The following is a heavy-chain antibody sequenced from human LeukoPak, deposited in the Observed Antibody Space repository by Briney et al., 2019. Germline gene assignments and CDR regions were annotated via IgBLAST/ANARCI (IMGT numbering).Heavy chain of an antibody. J-gene: IGHJ3*02. Sequence: PSETLSLTCAVYGGSFSGYYWRWIRQPPGKGLEWIGEINHSGSTNYNPSLKSRVTISVDTSKNQFSLKLSSVTAADTAVYYCARAIMSRRYSSSTDAFDIWGQGTMVTVSS. CDR2: INHSGST. D-gene: IGHD6-13*01. CDR1: GGSFSGYY. CDR3: ARAIMSRRYSSSTDAFDI. V-gene: IGHV4-34*01.